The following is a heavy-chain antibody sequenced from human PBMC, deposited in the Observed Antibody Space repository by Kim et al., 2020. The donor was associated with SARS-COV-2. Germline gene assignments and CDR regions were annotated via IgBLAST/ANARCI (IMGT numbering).Heavy chain of an antibody. J-gene: IGHJ6*03. CDR2: IYYSGST. D-gene: IGHD3-16*02. V-gene: IGHV4-31*03. Sequence: SETLSLTCTVSGGSISSGGYYWSWIRQHPGKGLEWIGYIYYSGSTYYNPSLKSRVTISVDTSKNQFSLKLSSVTAADTAVYYCARDYPVRQTLYYYYYMDVWGKGTTVTVSS. CDR3: ARDYPVRQTLYYYYYMDV. CDR1: GGSISSGGYY.